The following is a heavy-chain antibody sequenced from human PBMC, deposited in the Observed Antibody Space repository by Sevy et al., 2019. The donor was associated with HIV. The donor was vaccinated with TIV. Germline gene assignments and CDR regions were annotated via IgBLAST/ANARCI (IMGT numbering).Heavy chain of an antibody. CDR2: ISSTGNFE. CDR1: GFRLNTYA. CDR3: ARDAGYTTKFHPLH. Sequence: GGSLRLSCSASGFRLNTYATHWVRQAPGKGLEWVSVISSTGNFESYAASVKGRFTISKDNSNNTVSLQMNSLRPEDTAMYYCARDAGYTTKFHPLHWGQGTLVTVSS. D-gene: IGHD5-12*01. J-gene: IGHJ4*02. V-gene: IGHV3-30*04.